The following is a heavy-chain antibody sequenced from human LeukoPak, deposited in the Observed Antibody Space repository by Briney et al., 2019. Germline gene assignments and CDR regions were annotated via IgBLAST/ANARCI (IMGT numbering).Heavy chain of an antibody. J-gene: IGHJ5*02. Sequence: PGGSLRLSCAASGFAFSSYGLHWVRQAPGKGLEWVAFIRYDGSNKYYADSVKGRFTIFRDNSKNTVYLQMNNLRAEDTAVYYCAKAPDSVDYGALKWYDPWGQGTLVTVSS. V-gene: IGHV3-30*02. CDR2: IRYDGSNK. CDR3: AKAPDSVDYGALKWYDP. CDR1: GFAFSSYG. D-gene: IGHD4-17*01.